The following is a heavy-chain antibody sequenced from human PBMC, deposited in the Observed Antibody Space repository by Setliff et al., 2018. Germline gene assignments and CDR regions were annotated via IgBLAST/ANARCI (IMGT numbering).Heavy chain of an antibody. J-gene: IGHJ4*02. CDR3: AKPRPGWPAGFDS. D-gene: IGHD6-19*01. CDR1: GFMFSTYG. Sequence: GESLKISCAASGFMFSTYGMHWVRQAPGKGLEWVAYIRSDGSNKYYTDLVKGRFSITRDNSKNTLYLQMSSLRPEDTALYYCAKPRPGWPAGFDSWGQGTQVTVSS. V-gene: IGHV3-30*02. CDR2: IRSDGSNK.